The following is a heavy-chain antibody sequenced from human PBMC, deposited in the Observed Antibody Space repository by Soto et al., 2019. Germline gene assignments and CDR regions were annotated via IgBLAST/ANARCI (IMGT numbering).Heavy chain of an antibody. J-gene: IGHJ4*02. D-gene: IGHD6-19*01. CDR2: ISYDGNNK. CDR3: ASDGGAAVEYYFDY. V-gene: IGHV3-30-3*01. CDR1: GFTFSSYA. Sequence: QVQLVESGGGVVQPGRSLRLSCAASGFTFSSYAMHWVRQAPGKGLEWVAVISYDGNNKYYADSMKGRFTISRDNSKNTLYLQMSSLRAEDTAVFYCASDGGAAVEYYFDYWGQGTLVTVSS.